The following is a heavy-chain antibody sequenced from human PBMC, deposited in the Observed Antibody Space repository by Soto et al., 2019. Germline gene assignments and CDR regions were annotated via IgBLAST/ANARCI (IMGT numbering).Heavy chain of an antibody. Sequence: PSETLSLTCTVSGGSISSGDYYWSWIRQPPGKGLEWIGYIYYSGSTYYNPSLKSRVTISVDTSKNQFSLKLSSVTAADTAVYYCARGGYCSSTSCYRLGWFDPWGQGTLVTVSS. CDR1: GGSISSGDYY. D-gene: IGHD2-2*01. J-gene: IGHJ5*02. CDR2: IYYSGST. CDR3: ARGGYCSSTSCYRLGWFDP. V-gene: IGHV4-30-4*01.